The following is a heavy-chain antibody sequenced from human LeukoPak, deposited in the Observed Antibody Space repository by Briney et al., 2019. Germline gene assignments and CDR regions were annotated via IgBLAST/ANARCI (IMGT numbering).Heavy chain of an antibody. D-gene: IGHD6-19*01. CDR1: GVSIRSYY. Sequence: SETLSLTCTVSGVSIRSYYWSWIRQPAGKGLDWIGRVYVSGTTEFNASLKSRVSMSLDTSKNEFSLKLSSVTAADTAIYYCARDISSGWAFYMDVWGKGTTVTVSS. V-gene: IGHV4-4*07. CDR2: VYVSGTT. J-gene: IGHJ6*03. CDR3: ARDISSGWAFYMDV.